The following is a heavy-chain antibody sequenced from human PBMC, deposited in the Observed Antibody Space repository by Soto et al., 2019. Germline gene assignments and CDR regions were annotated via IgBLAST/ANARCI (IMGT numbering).Heavy chain of an antibody. CDR3: AKSTGVTANGMGV. CDR2: ISWNRGTI. V-gene: IGHV3-9*01. Sequence: EVQVVESGGGLVQPGRSLRLSCADSGFSFDDYAMHWVRQAPGKGLEWVSGISWNRGTIGYADSVKGRFTISRDNAKNSLYLQMNSLRAEDTALYYCAKSTGVTANGMGVWVQGTTVTVSS. D-gene: IGHD2-21*02. CDR1: GFSFDDYA. J-gene: IGHJ6*02.